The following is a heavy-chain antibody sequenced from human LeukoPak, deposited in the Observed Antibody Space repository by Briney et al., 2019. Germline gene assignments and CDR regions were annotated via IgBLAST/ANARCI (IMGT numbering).Heavy chain of an antibody. D-gene: IGHD1-1*01. J-gene: IGHJ6*03. CDR2: ISWNSGSI. CDR1: GFTFDDYA. V-gene: IGHV3-9*03. CDR3: AKGGGGTNYYYMDV. Sequence: GVSLRLSCAASGFTFDDYAMHWVRQAPGKGLEWVSGISWNSGSIGYADSVKGRFTISRDNAKNSLYLQMNSLRAEDMALYYCAKGGGGTNYYYMDVWGKGTTVPVSS.